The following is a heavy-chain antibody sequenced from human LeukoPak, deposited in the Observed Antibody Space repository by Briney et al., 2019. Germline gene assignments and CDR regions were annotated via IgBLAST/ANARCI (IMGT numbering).Heavy chain of an antibody. D-gene: IGHD3-9*01. CDR2: IYHSGST. Sequence: PSETLSLTCAVSGGSISSSNWWSWVRQPPGKGLEWIGEIYHSGSTNYNPSLKSRVTISVDKSKNQFSLKLSSVTAADTAVYYCASLRYFDWLPLPLDAFDIWGQGTMVTVSS. CDR3: ASLRYFDWLPLPLDAFDI. CDR1: GGSISSSNW. J-gene: IGHJ3*02. V-gene: IGHV4-4*02.